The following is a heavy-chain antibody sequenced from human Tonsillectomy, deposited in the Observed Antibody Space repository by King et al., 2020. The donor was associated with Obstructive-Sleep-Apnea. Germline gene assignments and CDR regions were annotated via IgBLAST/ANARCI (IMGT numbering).Heavy chain of an antibody. J-gene: IGHJ5*02. CDR3: ARHYGSGSTWFDP. V-gene: IGHV4-59*08. Sequence: QLQESGPGLVKPSETLSLTCTVSGGSISSYYWSWIRQPPGKGLEWIGDIYYSGSTNYNPSLKSRVTMSADTSRNQFSLKLSSVTAADTALYYCARHYGSGSTWFDPWGQGTLVIVSS. D-gene: IGHD3-10*01. CDR2: IYYSGST. CDR1: GGSISSYY.